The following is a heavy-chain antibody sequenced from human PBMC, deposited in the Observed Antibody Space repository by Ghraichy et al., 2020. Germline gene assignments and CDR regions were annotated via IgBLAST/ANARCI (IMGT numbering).Heavy chain of an antibody. V-gene: IGHV4-59*01. J-gene: IGHJ4*02. CDR3: ARVNYDFWSGHPARKGREHYFDF. D-gene: IGHD3-3*01. CDR1: GGSISSYY. Sequence: SETLSLTCTVSGGSISSYYWSWIRQPPGKGLEWIGYIYYSGSTNYNPSLKSRVTISVDTSKNQFSLKLSSVTAADTAVYYCARVNYDFWSGHPARKGREHYFDFWGQGTLVTVSS. CDR2: IYYSGST.